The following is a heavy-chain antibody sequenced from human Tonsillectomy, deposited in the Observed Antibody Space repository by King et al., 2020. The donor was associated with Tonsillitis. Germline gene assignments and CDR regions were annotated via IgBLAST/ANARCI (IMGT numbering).Heavy chain of an antibody. D-gene: IGHD1-26*01. CDR1: GYSISSGYY. J-gene: IGHJ4*02. Sequence: QLQESGPGLVKPSETLSLTCTVSGYSISSGYYWGWIRQPPGKGLEWIGSIYHSGSTYYNPSLKSRVTISVDTSKNQFSLKLSSLTAADTAVYYCARGDGSYFLPSRTYYFDYWCQGTLVTVSS. CDR2: IYHSGST. V-gene: IGHV4-38-2*02. CDR3: ARGDGSYFLPSRTYYFDY.